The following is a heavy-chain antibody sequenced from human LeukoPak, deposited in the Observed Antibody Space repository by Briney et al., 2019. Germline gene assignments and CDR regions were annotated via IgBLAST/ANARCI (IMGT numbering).Heavy chain of an antibody. V-gene: IGHV4-59*08. J-gene: IGHJ3*02. CDR2: IHYSGST. CDR1: GASISSSY. Sequence: PSETLTLTCTVSGASISSSYWSCIRQPPGKGLEWIGYIHYSGSTRNNPSLKSPVTISVDTSKNQFSLKLSSVTAADTAVYYCARHFDWDSGGDAFHIGGQGTMVTVSS. CDR3: ARHFDWDSGGDAFHI. D-gene: IGHD3-9*01.